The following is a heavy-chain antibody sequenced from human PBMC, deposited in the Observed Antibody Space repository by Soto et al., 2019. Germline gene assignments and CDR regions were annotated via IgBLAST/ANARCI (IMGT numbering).Heavy chain of an antibody. CDR3: ARGRGYSSSWWDY. CDR1: GGSFSGYY. Sequence: PSETLSLTCADYGGSFSGYYWSWIRQPPGKGLEWIGEINHSGSTNYNPSLKSRVTISVDTAKNQFSLKLSSVTAADTAVYYCARGRGYSSSWWDYWGQGTLVTVSS. CDR2: INHSGST. J-gene: IGHJ4*02. V-gene: IGHV4-34*01. D-gene: IGHD6-13*01.